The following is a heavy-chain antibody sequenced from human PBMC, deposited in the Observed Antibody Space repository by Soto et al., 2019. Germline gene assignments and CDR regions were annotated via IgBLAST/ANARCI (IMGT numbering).Heavy chain of an antibody. J-gene: IGHJ6*02. CDR2: ISFDGRNK. CDR3: AKDTATEITSYYFYGMDV. V-gene: IGHV3-30*18. D-gene: IGHD5-12*01. CDR1: GFIFSTYG. Sequence: QVQLVESGGGVVQPGRSLRLSCAASGFIFSTYGMHWVRQAPGKGLEWVAVISFDGRNKYYADSVRGRFTIARDNSKNTLHLQMNSLRGEDTDVYYCAKDTATEITSYYFYGMDVWGPGTTVTVSS.